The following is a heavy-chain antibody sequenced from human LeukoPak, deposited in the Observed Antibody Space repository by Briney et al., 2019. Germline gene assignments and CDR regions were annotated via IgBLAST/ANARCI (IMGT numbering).Heavy chain of an antibody. J-gene: IGHJ4*02. Sequence: ASVKVSCKASGYTFTGYYMHWVRQAPSKELDWMGCINPNSGGTNYAQNFQGRVTMTRDTSISTAYMELSRLRSDDTAVYYCARDHYCSGGSCYWRFDYWGQGTLVSVSS. CDR3: ARDHYCSGGSCYWRFDY. D-gene: IGHD2-15*01. V-gene: IGHV1-2*02. CDR1: GYTFTGYY. CDR2: INPNSGGT.